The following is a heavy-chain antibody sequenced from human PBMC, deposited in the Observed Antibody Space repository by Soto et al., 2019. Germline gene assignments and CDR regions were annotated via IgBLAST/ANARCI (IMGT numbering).Heavy chain of an antibody. D-gene: IGHD1-26*01. CDR1: GGTFSSYS. V-gene: IGHV1-69*01. Sequence: QVQLVQSGAEVKKPGSSVKVSCKASGGTFSSYSINWVRQAPGQGLEWMGELIPILGAANYAQKFQGRVTFTAYESTNTSFMELSSLGSEDTAVYYCARDGGRHSGGIDYWGQGTLVTVSS. CDR3: ARDGGRHSGGIDY. J-gene: IGHJ4*02. CDR2: LIPILGAA.